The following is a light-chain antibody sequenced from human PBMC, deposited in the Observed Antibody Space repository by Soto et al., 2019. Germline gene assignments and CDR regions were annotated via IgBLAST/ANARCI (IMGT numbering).Light chain of an antibody. J-gene: IGKJ2*01. CDR2: DAS. CDR1: QSVSSY. V-gene: IGKV3-11*01. CDR3: QQRSRWPRT. Sequence: EIVLTQSPVTLSLSPGERATLSCRASQSVSSYLAWYQQRPGQAPRLLIYDASNRATGIPARFSGSGSGTDFTLTISSLEPEDFAVYYCQQRSRWPRTFGQGTKLEIK.